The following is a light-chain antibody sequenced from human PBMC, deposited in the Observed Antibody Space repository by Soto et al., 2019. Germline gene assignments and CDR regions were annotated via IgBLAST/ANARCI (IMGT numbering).Light chain of an antibody. J-gene: IGLJ2*01. V-gene: IGLV2-11*01. CDR2: DVS. Sequence: SALTQPRSVSGSPGQSVTISCTGTSSDVGAYNFVSWYQHNPGKAPKLMIFDVSARPSGVPDRFSGSKSANTASLTISGLQTEDEADYYCCSYAGTYIPLFGGGTKLTVL. CDR3: CSYAGTYIPL. CDR1: SSDVGAYNF.